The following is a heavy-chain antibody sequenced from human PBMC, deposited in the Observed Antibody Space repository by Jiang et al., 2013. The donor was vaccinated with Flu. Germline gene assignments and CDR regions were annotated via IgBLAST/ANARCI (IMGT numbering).Heavy chain of an antibody. D-gene: IGHD3-10*01. J-gene: IGHJ5*02. Sequence: VQLLESGGGLVKPGGSLRLSCSGSGFTFSDYYMSWIRQAPGKGLEWLSYISGDGNAIYYADSVRGRFTISRDNAQNSVYLQMSSLRADDTAVYYCADYYGSGTYRNWFDPWGQGTLVTVSS. V-gene: IGHV3-11*01. CDR2: ISGDGNAI. CDR1: GFTFSDYY. CDR3: ADYYGSGTYRNWFDP.